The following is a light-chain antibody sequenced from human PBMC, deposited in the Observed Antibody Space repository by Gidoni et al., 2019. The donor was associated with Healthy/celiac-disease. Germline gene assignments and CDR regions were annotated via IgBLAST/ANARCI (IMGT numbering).Light chain of an antibody. CDR1: QSVLYSSNNKNY. J-gene: IGKJ2*01. Sequence: DIVMPQSPDSLAVSLGERATINCKSRQSVLYSSNNKNYLAWYQQKPGQPPKLLIYWASPRESGVPDRFSGSGSGTDFTLTISSLQAEDVAVYYCQQYYSTPYTFXXXTKLEIK. CDR2: WAS. V-gene: IGKV4-1*01. CDR3: QQYYSTPYT.